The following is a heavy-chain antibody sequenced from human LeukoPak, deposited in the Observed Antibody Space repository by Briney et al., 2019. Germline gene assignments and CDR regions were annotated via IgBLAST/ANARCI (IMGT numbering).Heavy chain of an antibody. CDR2: ISSSSSYI. Sequence: PGGSLRHSCAASGFTFSSYSMNWVRQAPGKGLEWVSSISSSSSYIYYADSVKGRFTISRDNAKNSLYLQMNSLRAEDTAVYYCARDLSGWYIESDAFDIWGQGTMVTVSS. V-gene: IGHV3-21*01. J-gene: IGHJ3*02. CDR3: ARDLSGWYIESDAFDI. D-gene: IGHD6-19*01. CDR1: GFTFSSYS.